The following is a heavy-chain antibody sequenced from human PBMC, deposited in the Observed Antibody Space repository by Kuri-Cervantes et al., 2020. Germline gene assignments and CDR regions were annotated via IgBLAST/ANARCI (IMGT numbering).Heavy chain of an antibody. CDR3: ARAPPPLRYFDSYYFDY. Sequence: ASVKVSCKASGGTFSSYAISWVRQAPGQGLEWMGWISAYNGNTNYAQKLQGRVTMTTDTSTSTAYMELRSLRSDDTAVYYCARAPPPLRYFDSYYFDYWGQGTLVTVSS. CDR1: GGTFSSYA. D-gene: IGHD3-9*01. CDR2: ISAYNGNT. V-gene: IGHV1-18*01. J-gene: IGHJ4*02.